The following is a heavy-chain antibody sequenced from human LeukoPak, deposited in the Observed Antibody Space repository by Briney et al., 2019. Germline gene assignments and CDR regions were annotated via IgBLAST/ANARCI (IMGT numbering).Heavy chain of an antibody. CDR2: ITDSGVST. J-gene: IGHJ4*01. Sequence: GGSLRLSCAASGFTFSSYSRNWVRQAPGKGLEWVSSITDSGVSTFYADSLSGRFNISRHHSRNTLYLQMKNPRAADTATYDCAKMTDARGRYGLGSHGGQGTLVAVSS. CDR3: AKMTDARGRYGLGSH. V-gene: IGHV3-23*01. CDR1: GFTFSSYS. D-gene: IGHD3-10*01.